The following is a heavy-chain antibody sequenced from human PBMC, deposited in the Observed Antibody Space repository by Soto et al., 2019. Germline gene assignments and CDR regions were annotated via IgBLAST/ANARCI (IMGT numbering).Heavy chain of an antibody. CDR2: ISYDGSNK. D-gene: IGHD3-10*01. V-gene: IGHV3-30*18. CDR3: ANQALGHPGLLWFGELRY. J-gene: IGHJ4*02. CDR1: GFTFSSYG. Sequence: QVQLVESGGGVVQPGRSLRLSCAASGFTFSSYGMHWVHQAPGKGLEWVAVISYDGSNKYYADSVKGRFTISRDNSKNTLYLQMNSLRAEDTAVYYCANQALGHPGLLWFGELRYWGQGTLVTVSS.